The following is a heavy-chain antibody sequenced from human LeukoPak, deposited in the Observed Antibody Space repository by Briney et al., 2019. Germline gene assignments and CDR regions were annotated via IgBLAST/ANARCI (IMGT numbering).Heavy chain of an antibody. CDR3: AKDWTWFDP. CDR1: GFTFTNYD. V-gene: IGHV3-23*01. Sequence: GGFLRLSCAASGFTFTNYDMSWVRQAPRKGPEWVSSISGVGGSTYYADSVKGRFTISRDNSKNTLYLQMNSLRAEDTAVYYCAKDWTWFDPWGQGTLVTVSS. D-gene: IGHD3/OR15-3a*01. J-gene: IGHJ5*02. CDR2: ISGVGGST.